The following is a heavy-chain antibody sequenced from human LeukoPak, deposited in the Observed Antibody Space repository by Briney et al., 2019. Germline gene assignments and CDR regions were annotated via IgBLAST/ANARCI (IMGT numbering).Heavy chain of an antibody. J-gene: IGHJ4*02. D-gene: IGHD1-26*01. CDR3: AKDRSGSYSQGLDY. CDR1: GFTFSSYA. V-gene: IGHV3-30*02. Sequence: GGSLRLSCAASGFTFSSYAMSWVRQAPGKGLEWVAFIRYDGSNKYYADSVKGRFTISRDNSKNTLYLQMNSLRAEDTAVYYCAKDRSGSYSQGLDYWGQGTLVTVSS. CDR2: IRYDGSNK.